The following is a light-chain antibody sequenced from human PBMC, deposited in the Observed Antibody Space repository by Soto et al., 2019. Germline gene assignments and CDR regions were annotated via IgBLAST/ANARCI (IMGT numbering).Light chain of an antibody. CDR1: QSVSRN. Sequence: EIVMTQSRTTLSVSPGHRPPLPSRDSQSVSRNLAWYQKKPGQAPRLLXYGASTRATGIPARFSRSGSGTEFTLTISILQPEDFAAYYCQQYNTWPPITVGQGTRLEIK. J-gene: IGKJ5*01. CDR2: GAS. V-gene: IGKV3D-15*01. CDR3: QQYNTWPPIT.